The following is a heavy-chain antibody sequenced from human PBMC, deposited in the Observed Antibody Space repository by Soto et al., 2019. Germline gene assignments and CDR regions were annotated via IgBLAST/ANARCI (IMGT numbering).Heavy chain of an antibody. D-gene: IGHD4-17*01. CDR1: GFTFSNAW. J-gene: IGHJ3*02. CDR3: TTDTGDYVSQEAFDI. V-gene: IGHV3-15*07. CDR2: IKSKTDGGTT. Sequence: EVQLVESGGGLVKPGGSLRLSCAASGFTFSNAWMNWVRQAPGKGLEWVGRIKSKTDGGTTDYAAPVKGRFTISRDDSKNTLYLQMNSLKTEDTAVYYCTTDTGDYVSQEAFDIWGQGTMVTVSS.